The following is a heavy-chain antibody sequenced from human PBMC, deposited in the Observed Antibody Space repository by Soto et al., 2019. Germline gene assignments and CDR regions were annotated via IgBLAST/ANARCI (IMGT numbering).Heavy chain of an antibody. D-gene: IGHD2-8*01. CDR3: AREGQSGQDMVQAFDY. CDR1: GFIFSNYW. Sequence: PGGSLRLSCVASGFIFSNYWMSWVRQAPGKGLEWVANINQDGSDKYYVDSVKGRFTISRDNAKNSLYLQMSNLRAEDTAVYYCAREGQSGQDMVQAFDYWGQGTLVTVSS. J-gene: IGHJ4*02. V-gene: IGHV3-7*01. CDR2: INQDGSDK.